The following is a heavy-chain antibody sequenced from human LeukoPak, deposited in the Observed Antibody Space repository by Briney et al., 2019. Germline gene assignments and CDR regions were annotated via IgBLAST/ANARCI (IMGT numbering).Heavy chain of an antibody. CDR2: IYTSGSN. Sequence: PSETLSLTCTVSGGSISSYYWGWIRQPAGKGLEWIGRIYTSGSNTYNPSLKSRVTMSVDTSKNQFSLKLSSVTAADTAMYYCARALSGTYLGDAFDIWGQGTMVTVSS. CDR3: ARALSGTYLGDAFDI. CDR1: GGSISSYY. D-gene: IGHD1-26*01. V-gene: IGHV4-4*07. J-gene: IGHJ3*02.